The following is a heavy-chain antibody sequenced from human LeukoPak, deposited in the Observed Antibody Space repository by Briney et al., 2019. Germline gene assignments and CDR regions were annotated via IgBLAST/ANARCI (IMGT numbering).Heavy chain of an antibody. J-gene: IGHJ4*02. V-gene: IGHV3-30*03. CDR3: ARDFDQGGAAYYFGY. CDR1: GFTFSSYG. D-gene: IGHD3-9*01. CDR2: ISYDGSNK. Sequence: GGSLRLSCAASGFTFSSYGMHWVRQAPGKGLEWVAVISYDGSNKYYADSVKGRFTISRDNSKNTLYLQMNSLRAEDTAVYYCARDFDQGGAAYYFGYWGQGTLVTVSS.